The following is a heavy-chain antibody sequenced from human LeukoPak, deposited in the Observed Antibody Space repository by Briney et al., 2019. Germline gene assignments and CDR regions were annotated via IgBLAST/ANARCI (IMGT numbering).Heavy chain of an antibody. Sequence: ASVKVSCKASGYTFTCYYMHWVRQAPGQGLEWMGWINPNSGGTNYAQKFQGRVTMTRDTSISTAYMELSRLRSDDTAVYYCARTRGRIVGATKYYFDYWGQGTLVTVSS. CDR2: INPNSGGT. CDR3: ARTRGRIVGATKYYFDY. CDR1: GYTFTCYY. J-gene: IGHJ4*02. V-gene: IGHV1-2*02. D-gene: IGHD1-26*01.